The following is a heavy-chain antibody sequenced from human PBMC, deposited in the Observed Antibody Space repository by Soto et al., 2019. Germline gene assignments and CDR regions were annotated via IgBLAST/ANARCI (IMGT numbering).Heavy chain of an antibody. CDR2: IWGDGSKK. J-gene: IGHJ4*02. CDR3: ARGAVVAGDFDY. CDR1: GSAFRTHG. D-gene: IGHD2-15*01. V-gene: IGHV3-33*01. Sequence: GGSLRLSCAASGSAFRTHGMHWVRQAPGKGLEWVAVIWGDGSKKYYADSVKGRFTISKDNSKNTLFLQMNTLRAEDTAVYYCARGAVVAGDFDYWGQGTLVTVSS.